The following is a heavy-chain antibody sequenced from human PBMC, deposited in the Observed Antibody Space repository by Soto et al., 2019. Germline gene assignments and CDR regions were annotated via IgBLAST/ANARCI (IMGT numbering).Heavy chain of an antibody. CDR2: IYPGDSDT. CDR1: GYCFVKYR. V-gene: IGHV5-51*07. CDR3: ARSIAARSYYYYGMDV. J-gene: IGHJ6*02. D-gene: IGHD6-6*01. Sequence: GSGYCFVKYRNGWAHQMPGKGLEWMGIIYPGDSDTRYSPSFQGQVTISADKSISTAYLRWSSLKASDTAMYYCARSIAARSYYYYGMDVWGQGSTVTGSS.